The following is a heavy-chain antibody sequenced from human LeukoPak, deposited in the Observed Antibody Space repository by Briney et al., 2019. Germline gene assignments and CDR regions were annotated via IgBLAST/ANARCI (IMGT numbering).Heavy chain of an antibody. CDR3: ARDQAATNTQVRFCLD. CDR2: IHPNSGGT. V-gene: IGHV1-2*02. CDR1: GYTFTDYY. D-gene: IGHD3-9*01. J-gene: IGHJ4*02. Sequence: ASVKVSCKASGYTFTDYYIHWVRQAPGQGLECMGWIHPNSGGTKYAQKFQGRVTMTTDTSTSTAYMDLRSLRSDDTAVYYCARDQAATNTQVRFCLDWGQGTLVTVSS.